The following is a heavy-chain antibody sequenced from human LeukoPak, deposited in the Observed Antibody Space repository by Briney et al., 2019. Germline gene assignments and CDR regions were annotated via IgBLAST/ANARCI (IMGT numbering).Heavy chain of an antibody. J-gene: IGHJ4*02. V-gene: IGHV3-30*02. CDR2: IRYDGSNK. D-gene: IGHD6-13*01. CDR1: GFTFLSYG. Sequence: GGSLRLSCAASGFTFLSYGMHWVRQAPGKGLEWVAFIRYDGSNKYYADSVKGRFTISRDNAKNSLYLQMNSLRAEDTAVYYCASGAAAGPGGDYWGQGTLVTVSS. CDR3: ASGAAAGPGGDY.